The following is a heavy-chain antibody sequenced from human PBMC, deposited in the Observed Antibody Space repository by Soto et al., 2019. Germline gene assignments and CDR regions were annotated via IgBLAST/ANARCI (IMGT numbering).Heavy chain of an antibody. J-gene: IGHJ6*03. Sequence: HPGGSLRLSCAASGFTFSSYGMHWVRQAPGKGLEWVAVISYDGSNKYYADSVKGRFTISRDNSKNTLYLQMNSLRAEDTAVYYCARDKNFIGYYYYYMDVWGKGTTVTVSS. V-gene: IGHV3-30*03. CDR3: ARDKNFIGYYYYYMDV. CDR2: ISYDGSNK. CDR1: GFTFSSYG.